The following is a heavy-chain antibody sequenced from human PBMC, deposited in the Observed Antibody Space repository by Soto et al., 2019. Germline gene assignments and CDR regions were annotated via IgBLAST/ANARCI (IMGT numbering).Heavy chain of an antibody. CDR3: ARVLGSGSSWPYYYYGMDV. CDR2: ISSSSSTI. CDR1: GFTFSSYS. Sequence: EVQLVESGGGLVQPGGSLRLSCAASGFTFSSYSMNWVRQAPGKGLEWVSYISSSSSTIYYADSVKGRFTISRDNAKNSLYLQMNSLSAEDTAVYDCARVLGSGSSWPYYYYGMDVWGQGTTVTVSS. J-gene: IGHJ6*02. D-gene: IGHD6-13*01. V-gene: IGHV3-48*01.